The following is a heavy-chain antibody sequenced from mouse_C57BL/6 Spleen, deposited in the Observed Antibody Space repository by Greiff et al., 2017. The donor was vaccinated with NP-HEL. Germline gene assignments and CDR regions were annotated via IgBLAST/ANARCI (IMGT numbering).Heavy chain of an antibody. CDR3: ARAPYYYGSSSLWYFDV. CDR2: IYPRDGST. V-gene: IGHV1-78*01. D-gene: IGHD1-1*01. Sequence: VKLVESDAELVKPGASVKISCKVSGYTFTDHTIHWMKQRPEQGLEWIGYIYPRDGSTKYNEKFKGKATLTADKSSSTAYMQLNSLTSEDSAVYFCARAPYYYGSSSLWYFDVWGTGTTVTVSS. J-gene: IGHJ1*03. CDR1: GYTFTDHT.